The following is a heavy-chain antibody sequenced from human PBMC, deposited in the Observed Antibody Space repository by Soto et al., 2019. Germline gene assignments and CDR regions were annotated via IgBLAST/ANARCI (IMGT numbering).Heavy chain of an antibody. CDR3: ARLTDIVLMVYAMDY. CDR2: ISAYNGNT. J-gene: IGHJ4*02. Sequence: ASVKVSCKASGYTFTSYGISWVRQAPGQGLEWMGWISAYNGNTNYAQKLQGRVTMTTDTSTSTAYMELRSLRSDDTAVYYCARLTDIVLMVYAMDYRGQRTLVTVSS. CDR1: GYTFTSYG. V-gene: IGHV1-18*01. D-gene: IGHD2-8*01.